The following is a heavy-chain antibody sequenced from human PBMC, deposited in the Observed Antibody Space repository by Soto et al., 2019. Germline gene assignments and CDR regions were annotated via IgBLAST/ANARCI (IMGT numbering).Heavy chain of an antibody. Sequence: GGSLRLSCSASGFTFSSYAMHWVRQAPGKGLEYVSAISSNGGSTYYADSVKGRFTISRDNSKNTLYLQMSSLRAEDTAVYYCVKNLRPYYDFWSGYYDLDPWGQGTLVTVSS. D-gene: IGHD3-3*01. CDR3: VKNLRPYYDFWSGYYDLDP. CDR1: GFTFSSYA. J-gene: IGHJ5*02. V-gene: IGHV3-64D*06. CDR2: ISSNGGST.